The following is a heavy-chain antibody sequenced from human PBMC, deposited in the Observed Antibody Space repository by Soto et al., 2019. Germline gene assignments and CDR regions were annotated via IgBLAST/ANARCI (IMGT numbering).Heavy chain of an antibody. CDR3: GRAASVWGSYRLH. Sequence: EVQLVESGGGLIQPGGSLRLSCAASGFTVSSNYMSWVRQAPGKGLEWVSVIYSGGSTYYADSVKGRFTISRDNSKTTLDLQMNSLGAEDTAVYYCGRAASVWGSYRLHWGQGTLVTVSS. J-gene: IGHJ4*02. CDR1: GFTVSSNY. CDR2: IYSGGST. D-gene: IGHD3-16*02. V-gene: IGHV3-53*01.